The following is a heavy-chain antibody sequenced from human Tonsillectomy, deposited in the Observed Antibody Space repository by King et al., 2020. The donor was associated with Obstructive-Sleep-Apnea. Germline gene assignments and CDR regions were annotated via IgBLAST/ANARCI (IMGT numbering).Heavy chain of an antibody. V-gene: IGHV3-30-3*01. CDR1: GFTFSSYA. Sequence: VQLVQSGGGVVQPGRSLRLSCAASGFTFSSYAMHWVRQAPGKGLEWVAVISYDGSNKYYADSVKGRFTLSRDKSKNTLYLQMNSLRPEDTAVYYCARDEEDWGQGTLVTVSS. J-gene: IGHJ4*02. CDR3: ARDEED. CDR2: ISYDGSNK.